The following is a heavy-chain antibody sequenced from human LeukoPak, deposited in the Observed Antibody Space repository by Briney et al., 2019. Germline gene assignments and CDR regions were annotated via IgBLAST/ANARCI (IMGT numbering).Heavy chain of an antibody. CDR1: GGSISSYY. CDR3: ARDGGGGVVVVAASPERERGRPNRNNWFDP. Sequence: PSETLSLTCTVSGGSISSYYWSWIRQPAGKGLEWIGRIYTSGSTNYNPSLKSRVTMSVDTSKNQFSLKLSSVTAADTAVYYCARDGGGGVVVVAASPERERGRPNRNNWFDPWGQGTLVTVSS. CDR2: IYTSGST. V-gene: IGHV4-4*07. J-gene: IGHJ5*02. D-gene: IGHD2-15*01.